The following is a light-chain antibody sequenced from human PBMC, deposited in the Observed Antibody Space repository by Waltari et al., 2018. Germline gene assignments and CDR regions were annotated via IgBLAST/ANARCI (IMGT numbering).Light chain of an antibody. Sequence: QSVLTQPPSASGTPGQRVIISCSGSSSNIAIHTVNWYPHLPRTAPKLPIYRDTQRPPGGPDRFSGSKPGTSASLAITDLQSEDEADYYCAGWDDSLNGVFGGGTKLTVL. CDR3: AGWDDSLNGV. J-gene: IGLJ3*02. V-gene: IGLV1-44*01. CDR1: SSNIAIHT. CDR2: RDT.